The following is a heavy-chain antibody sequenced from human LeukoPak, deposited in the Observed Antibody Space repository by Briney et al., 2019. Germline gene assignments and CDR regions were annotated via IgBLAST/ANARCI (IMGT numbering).Heavy chain of an antibody. J-gene: IGHJ4*02. V-gene: IGHV1-46*01. CDR1: GYTFTSYY. CDR2: INPSGGST. CDR3: ARTQWLKIKFDY. D-gene: IGHD6-19*01. Sequence: ASVKVSCRASGYTFTSYYMHWVRQAPGQGLEWMGIINPSGGSTSYAQKFQGRVTMTRDTSTSTVYMELSSLRSEDTAVYYCARTQWLKIKFDYWGQGTLVTVSP.